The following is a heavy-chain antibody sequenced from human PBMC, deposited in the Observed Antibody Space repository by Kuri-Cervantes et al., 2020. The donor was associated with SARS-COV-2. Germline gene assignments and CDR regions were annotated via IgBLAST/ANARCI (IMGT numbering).Heavy chain of an antibody. D-gene: IGHD2-21*01. V-gene: IGHV1-24*01. CDR2: FDPEDGET. CDR1: GYTLTELS. J-gene: IGHJ6*03. CDR3: ATDLLSCARWCMDV. Sequence: ASVKVSCKVSGYTLTELSMHWVRQAPGKGLEWMGGFDPEDGETIYAQKFQDRVTMTEDTSTDTAYMELSSLRSEDTAVYYCATDLLSCARWCMDVWGKGTTVTVSS.